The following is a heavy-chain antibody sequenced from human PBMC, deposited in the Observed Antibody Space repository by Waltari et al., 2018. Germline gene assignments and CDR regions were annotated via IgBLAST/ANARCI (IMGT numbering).Heavy chain of an antibody. CDR2: IIPILGIA. J-gene: IGHJ4*02. Sequence: QVHLVQSGAEVKKPGSSVKVSCKASGGTFSSYAISWVRQAPGQGLEWMGGIIPILGIANYAQKFQGRVTITADKSTSTAYMELSSLRSEDTAVYYCARERDECSGGSCYPTFDYWGQGTLVTVSS. CDR3: ARERDECSGGSCYPTFDY. V-gene: IGHV1-69*10. CDR1: GGTFSSYA. D-gene: IGHD2-15*01.